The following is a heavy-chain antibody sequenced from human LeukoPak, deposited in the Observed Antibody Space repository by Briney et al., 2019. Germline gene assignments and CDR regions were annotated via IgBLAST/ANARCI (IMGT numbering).Heavy chain of an antibody. CDR1: GGSISSYY. Sequence: PSETLSLTCNVSGGSISSYYWSWVRQPAGKGLEWIGRIYTSGSTNYNPSLKSRVTMSVDTSKNQFSLKLSSVTAADTAVYYCANYCSSSSCHIRRAFDIWGQGTMVTVSS. CDR2: IYTSGST. CDR3: ANYCSSSSCHIRRAFDI. D-gene: IGHD2-2*02. V-gene: IGHV4-4*07. J-gene: IGHJ3*02.